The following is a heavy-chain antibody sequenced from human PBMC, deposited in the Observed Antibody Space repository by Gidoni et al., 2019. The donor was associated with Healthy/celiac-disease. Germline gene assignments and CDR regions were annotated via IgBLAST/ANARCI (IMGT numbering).Heavy chain of an antibody. CDR3: ARGGGIWFGVYHAFDY. CDR2: INPNSDST. Sequence: QVQLVQSGAEVKKPGASVKVSCKASGYTLTGYYMHWVRQAPGQGLEWRGWINPNSDSTNYAQKFQGGVTMARDTSSSTAYMELSRLRSDDTAVYYCARGGGIWFGVYHAFDYWGQGTLVTVSS. J-gene: IGHJ4*02. V-gene: IGHV1-2*02. D-gene: IGHD3-10*01. CDR1: GYTLTGYY.